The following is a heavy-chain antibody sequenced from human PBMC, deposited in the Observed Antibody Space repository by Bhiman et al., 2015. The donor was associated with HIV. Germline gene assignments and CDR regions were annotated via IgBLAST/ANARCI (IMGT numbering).Heavy chain of an antibody. J-gene: IGHJ4*02. D-gene: IGHD3-3*01. V-gene: IGHV3-30*02. CDR1: GFTFSSYG. CDR3: AKELWSGYYVLDF. Sequence: QVQLVESGGGVVQPGGSLRLSCAASGFTFSSYGMHWVRQVPGKGLEWLTFIRYDGNNKYYADSVKGRFTISRDNSKNTLYLQVTSLRDEDMAVYYCAKELWSGYYVLDFWGQGTLVTVSS. CDR2: IRYDGNNK.